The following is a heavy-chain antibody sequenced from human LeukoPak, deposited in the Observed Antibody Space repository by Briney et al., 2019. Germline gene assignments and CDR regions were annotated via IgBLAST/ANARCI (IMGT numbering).Heavy chain of an antibody. D-gene: IGHD5-12*01. CDR1: GFTFSSYA. J-gene: IGHJ3*02. CDR3: VKVVIVATMLDAFDI. CDR2: ISSNGGST. V-gene: IGHV3-64D*06. Sequence: PGGSLRLSCSASGFTFSSYAMHWVRQAPGKGLEYVSAISSNGGSTYYADSVKGRFTISRDNSKNTLYLQMSSLRAEDTAVYYCVKVVIVATMLDAFDIWGQGTMVTVSS.